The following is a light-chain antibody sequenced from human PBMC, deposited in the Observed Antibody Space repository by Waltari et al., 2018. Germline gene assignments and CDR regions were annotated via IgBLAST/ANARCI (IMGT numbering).Light chain of an antibody. CDR2: EDD. J-gene: IGLJ2*01. Sequence: SYELTQPPSVSVSQGLTASINCSGDKLGDKYGSWYQQKAGQSPLLVLYEDDKRSPGIPARFSGSSSGSTATLTISGTLPMDEADYYCQAWDASTVVFGGGTKLIVL. CDR3: QAWDASTVV. V-gene: IGLV3-1*01. CDR1: KLGDKY.